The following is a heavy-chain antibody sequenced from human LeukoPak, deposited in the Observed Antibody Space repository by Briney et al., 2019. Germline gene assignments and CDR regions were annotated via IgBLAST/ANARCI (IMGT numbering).Heavy chain of an antibody. CDR1: GFTFSSYA. J-gene: IGHJ4*02. V-gene: IGHV3-23*01. CDR2: ISGSGGST. Sequence: GGSLRLSCAASGFTFSSYAMSWVRQAPGKGLEWVSAISGSGGSTYYADSVKGRFTISRDNSKNTLYLQMNSLRAEDTAVYYCAKALHYYDSIGLGGYWGQGTLVTVSS. CDR3: AKALHYYDSIGLGGY. D-gene: IGHD3-22*01.